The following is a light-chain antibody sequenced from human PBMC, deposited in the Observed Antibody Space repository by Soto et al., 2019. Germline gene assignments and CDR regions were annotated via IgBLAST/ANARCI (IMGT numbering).Light chain of an antibody. J-gene: IGLJ2*01. CDR3: QVWETSSGHQAI. V-gene: IGLV3-21*01. CDR2: YDS. Sequence: SYELTQPPSVSVAPGKTATITCGGNSIGSKSVHWYQQMPGQAPVLVISYDSDRPSGIPERFSGSSSGNTATLTIRRVEPGDEADYYCQVWETSSGHQAIFGAGTKLTVL. CDR1: SIGSKS.